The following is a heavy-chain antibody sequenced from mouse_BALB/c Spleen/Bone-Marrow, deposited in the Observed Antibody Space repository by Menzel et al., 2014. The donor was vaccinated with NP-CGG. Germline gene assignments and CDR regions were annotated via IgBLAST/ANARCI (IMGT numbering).Heavy chain of an antibody. CDR3: TGYVRRYYYAMDY. Sequence: EVQLQRSGTVLARPGASVKMSCKASGYTFTSYWMHWVKQRPGQGLEWIGAIYPGNSDTSYNQKFKGKAKLTAVTSTSTAYMELSSLTNEDSAVYYCTGYVRRYYYAMDYWGRGTSVTVSS. V-gene: IGHV1-5*01. D-gene: IGHD2-14*01. CDR1: GYTFTSYW. J-gene: IGHJ4*01. CDR2: IYPGNSDT.